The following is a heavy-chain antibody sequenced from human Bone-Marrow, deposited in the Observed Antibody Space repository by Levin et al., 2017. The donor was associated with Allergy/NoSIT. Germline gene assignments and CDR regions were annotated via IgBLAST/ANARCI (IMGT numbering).Heavy chain of an antibody. V-gene: IGHV3-23*01. CDR2: IDGSGGAT. Sequence: LSLTCVASGFNFRVYAMSWVRQAPGKGLEWVSAIDGSGGATFYADSVEGRFTISRDSSINTLYLHMNSLRAEDTAVYYCARSFQGIAARHGLDYWGQGSLVTVSS. J-gene: IGHJ4*02. CDR3: ARSFQGIAARHGLDY. D-gene: IGHD6-6*01. CDR1: GFNFRVYA.